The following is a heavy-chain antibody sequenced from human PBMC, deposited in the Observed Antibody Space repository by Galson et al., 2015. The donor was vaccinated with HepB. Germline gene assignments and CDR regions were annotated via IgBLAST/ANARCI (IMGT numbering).Heavy chain of an antibody. CDR1: GFTFTSYG. J-gene: IGHJ4*02. CDR3: TKDGVGATYFLWGSYRYGYYSDH. CDR2: ISYDGRNT. V-gene: IGHV3-30*18. Sequence: SLRLSCATSGFTFTSYGMHWVRQAPGKGLEWVAVISYDGRNTYYADSVKGRFTISRDSSTDTLYLEMNSLRPEDTAMYYCTKDGVGATYFLWGSYRYGYYSDHWGQGTLVTVSS. D-gene: IGHD3-16*02.